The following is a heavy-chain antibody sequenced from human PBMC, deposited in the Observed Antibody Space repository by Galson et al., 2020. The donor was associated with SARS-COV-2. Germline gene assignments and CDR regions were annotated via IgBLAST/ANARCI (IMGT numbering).Heavy chain of an antibody. CDR2: TWYGGTNK. Sequence: TGGSLRLSCAASGFTFSNYGMHWVRQAPGKGLEWVAFTWYGGTNKYYADSVKGRFSISRDNSKNTLYLQMNSLRAEDTAVYYCARVPGGVHYDTSGYLDYWGQGTLVTVSS. J-gene: IGHJ4*02. V-gene: IGHV3-33*01. D-gene: IGHD3-22*01. CDR3: ARVPGGVHYDTSGYLDY. CDR1: GFTFSNYG.